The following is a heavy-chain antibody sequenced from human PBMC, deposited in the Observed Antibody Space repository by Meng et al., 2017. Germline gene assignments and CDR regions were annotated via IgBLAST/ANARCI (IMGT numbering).Heavy chain of an antibody. CDR1: GFTFSSYG. CDR2: IWYDGSNK. V-gene: IGHV3-33*01. CDR3: ARTRWDYYDSSGYYQDYYGMDV. Sequence: GGSLRLSCAASGFTFSSYGMHWVRQAPGKGLEWVAVIWYDGSNKYYADSVKGRFTISRDNSKNTLNLQMNSLRAEDTAVYYCARTRWDYYDSSGYYQDYYGMDVWGQGTTVTVSS. J-gene: IGHJ6*02. D-gene: IGHD3-22*01.